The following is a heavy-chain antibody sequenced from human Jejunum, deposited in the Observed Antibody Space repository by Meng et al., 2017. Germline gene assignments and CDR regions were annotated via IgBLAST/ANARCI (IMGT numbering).Heavy chain of an antibody. CDR2: IYYTGST. Sequence: QVQLQESGPGLVKPSQTLSLTCTVSGGSLRTGAYYWSWIRQHPGKGLEWIGYIYYTGSTFYNPSLKSRVSISLETSKNQFSLKVTSVTAADTAFYYCARLGITETIGGFDPWGQGILVTVSS. CDR1: GGSLRTGAYY. J-gene: IGHJ5*02. D-gene: IGHD1-7*01. V-gene: IGHV4-31*03. CDR3: ARLGITETIGGFDP.